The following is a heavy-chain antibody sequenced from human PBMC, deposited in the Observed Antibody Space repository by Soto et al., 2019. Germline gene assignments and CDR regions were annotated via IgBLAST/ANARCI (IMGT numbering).Heavy chain of an antibody. D-gene: IGHD6-6*01. CDR3: AREGAAPYYYYGMDV. J-gene: IGHJ6*02. CDR2: IYYSGST. Sequence: QVQLQESGPGLVKPSQTLSLTCTVSGGSISSGGYFWSWIRQHPGKGLEWIGFIYYSGSTYYNPSLKIRVTISVDTSKHQFSLKLSSVTAADTAVYYCAREGAAPYYYYGMDVWGQGTTVTVSS. CDR1: GGSISSGGYF. V-gene: IGHV4-31*03.